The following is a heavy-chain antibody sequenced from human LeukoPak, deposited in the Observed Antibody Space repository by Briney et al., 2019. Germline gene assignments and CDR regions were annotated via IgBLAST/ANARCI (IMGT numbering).Heavy chain of an antibody. CDR1: GFSFSTYA. Sequence: GGSLRLSCTASGFSFSTYAMTWVRQAPGKGLEWISSMSSGSRYIYYADSVRGRFTISRDNTKNSLHLLMNNLRAEDTAIYYCARDRPTGASRVFVVQWGQGTPVTVSS. J-gene: IGHJ4*02. V-gene: IGHV3-21*06. D-gene: IGHD2-15*01. CDR2: MSSGSRYI. CDR3: ARDRPTGASRVFVVQ.